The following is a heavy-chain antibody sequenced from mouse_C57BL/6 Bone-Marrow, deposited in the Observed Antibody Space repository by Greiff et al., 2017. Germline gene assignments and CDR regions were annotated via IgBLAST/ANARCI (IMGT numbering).Heavy chain of an antibody. Sequence: EVQRVESGGGLVKPGGSLKLSRAASGFTFSDYGMHWVRQAPEKGLEWVAYISSGSSTIYYADTVKGRFTISRDNAKNTLFLQMTSLRSEDTAMYYCAKLGRWFAYWGQGTLVTVSA. D-gene: IGHD4-1*01. CDR3: AKLGRWFAY. V-gene: IGHV5-17*01. CDR1: GFTFSDYG. J-gene: IGHJ3*01. CDR2: ISSGSSTI.